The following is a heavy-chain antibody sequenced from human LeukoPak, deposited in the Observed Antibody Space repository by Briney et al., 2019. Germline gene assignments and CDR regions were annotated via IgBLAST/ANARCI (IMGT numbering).Heavy chain of an antibody. CDR2: ISVYNGNT. CDR3: AGGGSPYSSGWYLF. V-gene: IGHV1-18*01. Sequence: ASVKVSCKASGYTFTSYGISWVRQAPGQGLEWMGWISVYNGNTNYAQKLQGRVTMTTDTSTSTAYMELRSLRSDDTAVYYCAGGGSPYSSGWYLFWGQGTLVTVSS. D-gene: IGHD6-19*01. CDR1: GYTFTSYG. J-gene: IGHJ4*02.